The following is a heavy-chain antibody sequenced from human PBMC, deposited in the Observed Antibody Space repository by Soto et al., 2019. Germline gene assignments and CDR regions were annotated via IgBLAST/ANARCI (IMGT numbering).Heavy chain of an antibody. J-gene: IGHJ4*02. V-gene: IGHV3-23*01. D-gene: IGHD3-22*01. CDR3: AKDAPGSGWLSDY. Sequence: GSLRLSCAASGFTFSIYAMNWVRQAPGKGLEWVSTIGGSGGDTSYADIVRGRFTISRDNFQNTLYLQMNSLRVEDTAVYYCAKDAPGSGWLSDYWGQGTLVTVSS. CDR2: IGGSGGDT. CDR1: GFTFSIYA.